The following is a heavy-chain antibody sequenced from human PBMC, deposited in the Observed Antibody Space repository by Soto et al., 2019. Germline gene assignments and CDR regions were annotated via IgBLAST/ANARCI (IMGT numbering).Heavy chain of an antibody. CDR1: GGSVSSGSYY. D-gene: IGHD2-15*01. J-gene: IGHJ4*02. Sequence: QVQLQESGPGLVKPSETLSLTCTVSGGSVSSGSYYWSWIRQPPGKGLEWIGYIYYSGSTNYNPSLKSRVTISVDTSKNQFSLKLSSVTAADTAVYYCARVPGGSSTYYWGQGTLVTVSS. V-gene: IGHV4-61*01. CDR2: IYYSGST. CDR3: ARVPGGSSTYY.